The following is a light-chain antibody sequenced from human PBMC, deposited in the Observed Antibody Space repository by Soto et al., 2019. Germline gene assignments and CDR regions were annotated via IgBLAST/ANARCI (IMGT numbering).Light chain of an antibody. Sequence: DLQMTQSPSSLSASVGDRVTITCQASQDISNYLNWYQQKPGKAPKLLIYDASNLETGVPSRFSGSGSGTDFTFTISSLQPEDIATYYCQQYDKRPLTFGPGTKVDIK. CDR3: QQYDKRPLT. J-gene: IGKJ3*01. CDR1: QDISNY. CDR2: DAS. V-gene: IGKV1-33*01.